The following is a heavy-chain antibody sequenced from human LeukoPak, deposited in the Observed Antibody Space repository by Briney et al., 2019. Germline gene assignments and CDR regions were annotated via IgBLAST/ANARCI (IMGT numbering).Heavy chain of an antibody. CDR1: GFPFSDSW. CDR3: SRRLDY. Sequence: GGSLRLSCAASGFPFSDSWMDWVRQAPGKGMEWVANIKQDGSEKHYADSVKGRFPISRDNAKNSLFLQMNGLRAEDTAVYYCSRRLDYWGQGALVTVSS. J-gene: IGHJ4*02. CDR2: IKQDGSEK. V-gene: IGHV3-7*01.